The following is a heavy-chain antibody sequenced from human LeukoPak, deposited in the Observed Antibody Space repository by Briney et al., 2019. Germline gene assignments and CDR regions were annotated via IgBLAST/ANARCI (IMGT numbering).Heavy chain of an antibody. V-gene: IGHV3-30*18. D-gene: IGHD3-22*01. J-gene: IGHJ4*02. CDR2: ISYDGSNK. CDR1: GFTFSSYG. CDR3: AKGSYDSSGSLDY. Sequence: GRSLRLSCAASGFTFSSYGMHWVRQAPGKGLEWVAVISYDGSNKYYADSVKGRFTISRDNSKNTLYLQMNSLRAEDTAVYYCAKGSYDSSGSLDYWGQGTLVTVSS.